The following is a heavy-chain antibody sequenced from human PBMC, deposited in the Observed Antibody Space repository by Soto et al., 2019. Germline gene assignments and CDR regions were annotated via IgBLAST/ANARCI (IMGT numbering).Heavy chain of an antibody. CDR1: GYSFTSYW. CDR3: ASNRLVVPAAMGY. D-gene: IGHD2-2*01. J-gene: IGHJ4*02. CDR2: IYPGDSDT. Sequence: GESLKISCKGSGYSFTSYWIGWVRQMPGKGLEWMGIIYPGDSDTRYSPSFQGQVTISADKSISTAYLQWSSLKASDTARYYCASNRLVVPAAMGYWGQGTLVTVSS. V-gene: IGHV5-51*01.